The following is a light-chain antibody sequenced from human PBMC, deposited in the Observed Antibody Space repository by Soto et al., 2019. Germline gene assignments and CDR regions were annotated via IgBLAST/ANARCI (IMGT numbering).Light chain of an antibody. J-gene: IGLJ1*01. CDR1: SSDVGGYNY. V-gene: IGLV2-11*01. Sequence: QSALTQPRSVSGSPGQSVTISCAGTSSDVGGYNYVSWYQQHPGKAPKVMIYDVSKRPSGVPDRFSGSKSGNTASLTISGLQAEDEADYYCYSYAGSYTWVFGPGTKVTVL. CDR3: YSYAGSYTWV. CDR2: DVS.